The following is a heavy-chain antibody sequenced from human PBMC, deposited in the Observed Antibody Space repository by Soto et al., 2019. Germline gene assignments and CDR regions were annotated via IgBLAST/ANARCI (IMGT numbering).Heavy chain of an antibody. V-gene: IGHV4-59*01. D-gene: IGHD4-17*01. CDR3: ARVRSTPVLANWFDP. CDR2: IYCSGST. J-gene: IGHJ5*02. Sequence: SATLSLTCTVSGGSISSYYWSWIRQPPGKGLEWIGYIYCSGSTNYNPSLKSRVTISVDTSKNQFSLKLSSVTAADTAVYYCARVRSTPVLANWFDPWGQGTLVTVSS. CDR1: GGSISSYY.